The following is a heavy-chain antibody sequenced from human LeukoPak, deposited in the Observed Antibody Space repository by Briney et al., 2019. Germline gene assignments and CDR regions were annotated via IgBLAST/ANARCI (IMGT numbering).Heavy chain of an antibody. CDR1: GFTFSSYG. J-gene: IGHJ4*02. V-gene: IGHV3-21*01. D-gene: IGHD3-10*01. Sequence: GGSLRLSCAASGFTFSSYGMSWVRQAPGKGLEWVSSISSSSSYIYYADSVKGRFTISRDNAKNSLYLQMNSLRAEDTAVYYCARYSAGSLSRGDYWGQGTLVTVSS. CDR2: ISSSSSYI. CDR3: ARYSAGSLSRGDY.